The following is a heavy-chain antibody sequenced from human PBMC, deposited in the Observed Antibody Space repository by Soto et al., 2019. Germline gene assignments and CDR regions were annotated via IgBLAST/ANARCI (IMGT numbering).Heavy chain of an antibody. CDR3: ARGLTIVGATY. Sequence: SETLSLTCTVSGGSISSYYWSWIRQPPGKGLEWIGYMSYSGSTNYNPSLKSRVTISVDTSKNQSSLKMSSVTAADTAVYYCARGLTIVGATYWGQGTLVTVS. J-gene: IGHJ4*02. CDR2: MSYSGST. V-gene: IGHV4-59*01. CDR1: GGSISSYY. D-gene: IGHD1-26*01.